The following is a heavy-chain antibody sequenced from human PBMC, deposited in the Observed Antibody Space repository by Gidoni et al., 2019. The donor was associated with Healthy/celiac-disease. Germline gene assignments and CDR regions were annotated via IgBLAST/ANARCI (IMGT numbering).Heavy chain of an antibody. J-gene: IGHJ4*02. CDR2: IIPIFGTA. D-gene: IGHD5-18*01. Sequence: QVQLVQSGAEVKKPGSSVKVTCKASGGTVSSYAISWVRQAPGQGRELMGGIIPIFGTATYSQKFQGRVTITADESTSTAYMELSSLRSEDTAVYYCASASPPVGYVGIPHSVWGQGTLVTVSS. CDR3: ASASPPVGYVGIPHSV. CDR1: GGTVSSYA. V-gene: IGHV1-69*01.